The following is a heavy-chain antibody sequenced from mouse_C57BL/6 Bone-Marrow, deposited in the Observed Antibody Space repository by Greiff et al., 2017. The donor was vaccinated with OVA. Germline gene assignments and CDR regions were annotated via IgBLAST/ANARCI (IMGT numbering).Heavy chain of an antibody. CDR1: GFNIKDDY. CDR3: TTWGAEGFDY. J-gene: IGHJ2*01. V-gene: IGHV14-4*01. Sequence: EVQLQQSGAELVRPGASVKLSCTASGFNIKDDYMHWVKQRPEQGLEWIGWIDTENGDTEYASKFPGQATITADTSSNTAYLQRSSLTSEDTAVYYCTTWGAEGFDYGGQGTTLTVSS. CDR2: IDTENGDT.